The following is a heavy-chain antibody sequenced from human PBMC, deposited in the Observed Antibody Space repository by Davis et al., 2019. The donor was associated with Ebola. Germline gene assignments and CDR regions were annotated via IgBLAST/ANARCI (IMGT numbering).Heavy chain of an antibody. V-gene: IGHV3-21*01. D-gene: IGHD2-15*01. CDR3: ARGIVVVVAATRGSWFDP. Sequence: ESLKISCASSGFTFSSYIMNWVRQAPGKGLEWVLSISSSSSTIYYADSVKGRFTISRHNAKNSLYMHMNSMRAEDTAVYYWARGIVVVVAATRGSWFDPWGQGTLVTVSS. CDR2: ISSSSSTI. J-gene: IGHJ5*02. CDR1: GFTFSSYI.